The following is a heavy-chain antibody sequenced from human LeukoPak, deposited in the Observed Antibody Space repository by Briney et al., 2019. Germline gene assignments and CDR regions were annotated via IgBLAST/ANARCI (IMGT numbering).Heavy chain of an antibody. D-gene: IGHD4-17*01. CDR1: GYTFTGYY. CDR2: ISCYNGNT. CDR3: ARDAPTVTTDPTRY. J-gene: IGHJ4*02. Sequence: ASVKVSCKASGYTFTGYYMHWVRQAPGQGLEWLGWISCYNGNTNYAQKLQGRVTMTTDTSTSTAYMELRSLRSDDTAVYYCARDAPTVTTDPTRYWGQGTLVTVSS. V-gene: IGHV1-18*04.